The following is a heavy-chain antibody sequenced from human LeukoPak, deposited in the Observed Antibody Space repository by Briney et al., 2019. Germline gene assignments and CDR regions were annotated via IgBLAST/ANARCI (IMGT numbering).Heavy chain of an antibody. CDR3: AKAARDSSGYYYLGNYYYGMDV. D-gene: IGHD3-22*01. CDR2: ISGSGGST. J-gene: IGHJ6*02. CDR1: GFTFSSYA. V-gene: IGHV3-23*01. Sequence: GGSLRLSCAASGFTFSSYAMSWVRQAPGKGLEWVSAISGSGGSTYYADSVKGRFTISRDNSKNTLYLQMNSLRAEDTAVYYCAKAARDSSGYYYLGNYYYGMDVWGQGTTVTVSS.